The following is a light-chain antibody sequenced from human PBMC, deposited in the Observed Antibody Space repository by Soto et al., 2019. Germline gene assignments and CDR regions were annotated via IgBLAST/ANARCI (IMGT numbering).Light chain of an antibody. CDR2: GTS. CDR1: QSVNINY. CDR3: QQYANSRT. J-gene: IGKJ1*01. V-gene: IGKV3-20*01. Sequence: EIVLTQSPGTLSLSPGERATLSCRASQSVNINYFAWYQQKSGQAPRLLIYGTSNRASGIPDRFSGSGSGTDFTLSISGLEPEYFAVYFCQQYANSRTFGQGTKVDIK.